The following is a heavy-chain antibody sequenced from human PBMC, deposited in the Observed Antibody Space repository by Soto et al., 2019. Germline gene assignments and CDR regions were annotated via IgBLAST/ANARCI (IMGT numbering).Heavy chain of an antibody. CDR1: GFIFSSYA. D-gene: IGHD1-26*01. V-gene: IGHV3-23*01. CDR3: AKEEKVLGTPSFKY. CDR2: ISGRGDGT. Sequence: GGSLRLSCAASGFIFSSYAMSWVRQAPGKGLEWVSGISGRGDGTYYGDSIKGRFTISRDNSKNTLYLHMNSLRVEDTAVYYCAKEEKVLGTPSFKYWGQGTQVTVS. J-gene: IGHJ4*02.